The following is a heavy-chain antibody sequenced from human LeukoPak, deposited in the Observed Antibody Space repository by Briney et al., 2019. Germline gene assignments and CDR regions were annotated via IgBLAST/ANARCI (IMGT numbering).Heavy chain of an antibody. Sequence: GGSLRLSCAASGFTFSNAWMSWVRQAPGKGLEWVSAISGSGGSTYYADSVKGRFTISRDNSKNTLYLQMNSLRAEDTAIYYCAKDLRQLVLPGLDYWGQGTLVTVSS. J-gene: IGHJ4*02. CDR2: ISGSGGST. D-gene: IGHD6-6*01. CDR1: GFTFSNAW. CDR3: AKDLRQLVLPGLDY. V-gene: IGHV3-23*01.